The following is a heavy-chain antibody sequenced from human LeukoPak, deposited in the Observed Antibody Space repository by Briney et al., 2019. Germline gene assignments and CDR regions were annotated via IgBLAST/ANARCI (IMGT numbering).Heavy chain of an antibody. D-gene: IGHD6-13*01. CDR3: ARRSSSSWYRKGSEYFQH. V-gene: IGHV3-7*01. Sequence: GGSLRLSCAASGFTFSSYAMSWVRQAPGKGLEWVANIKQDGSEKYYVDSVKGRFTISRDNAKNSLYLQMSSLRAEDTAVYYCARRSSSSWYRKGSEYFQHWGQGTLVTVSS. J-gene: IGHJ1*01. CDR2: IKQDGSEK. CDR1: GFTFSSYA.